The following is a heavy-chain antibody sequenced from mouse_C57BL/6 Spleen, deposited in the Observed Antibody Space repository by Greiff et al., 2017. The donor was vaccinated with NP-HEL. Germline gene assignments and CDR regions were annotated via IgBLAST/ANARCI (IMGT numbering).Heavy chain of an antibody. V-gene: IGHV1-15*01. CDR2: IDPETGGT. CDR1: GYTFTDYE. D-gene: IGHD2-1*01. Sequence: QVQLPQSGAELVRPGASVTLSCKASGYTFTDYEIHWVKQTPVHGLAWIGAIDPETGGTSYNQKFKGKAILTADKSSSTAYMELRSLISEDSSVYYCTRRGYGNYVNYAMDYWGKGTSVTVSS. CDR3: TRRGYGNYVNYAMDY. J-gene: IGHJ4*01.